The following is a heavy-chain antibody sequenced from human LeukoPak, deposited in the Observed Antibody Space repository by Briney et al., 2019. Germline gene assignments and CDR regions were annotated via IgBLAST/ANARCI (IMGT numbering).Heavy chain of an antibody. CDR2: ISSSSYYI. CDR1: GFSFSGYS. J-gene: IGHJ4*02. V-gene: IGHV3-21*01. D-gene: IGHD3-22*01. Sequence: GGSLRLSCVASGFSFSGYSINWVRQAPGKGLEWLSSISSSSYYIYYADSVRDRFTISRDNAKNSLYLQMNSLRAEDTAVYYCARSDRFDRSGYYYYDYWGQGTLVTVSS. CDR3: ARSDRFDRSGYYYYDY.